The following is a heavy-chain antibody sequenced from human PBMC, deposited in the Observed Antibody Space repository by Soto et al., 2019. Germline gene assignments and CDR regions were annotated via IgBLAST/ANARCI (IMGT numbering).Heavy chain of an antibody. CDR1: GDTFNFYS. J-gene: IGHJ4*02. Sequence: QVQLVQSGAEVKRPGSSVKVSCKASGDTFNFYSINWVRQAPGLGLEWMGRVNPIVSMSNYAQKFKGRVTMTADKSTGTAYMELSSLRSEDTAIYYCESSYGSGYRAFDYWGQGALVTGSS. CDR2: VNPIVSMS. D-gene: IGHD3-10*01. CDR3: ESSYGSGYRAFDY. V-gene: IGHV1-69*02.